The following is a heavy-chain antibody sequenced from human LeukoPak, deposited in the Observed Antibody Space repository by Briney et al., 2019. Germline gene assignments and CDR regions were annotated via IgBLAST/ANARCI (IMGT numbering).Heavy chain of an antibody. J-gene: IGHJ5*02. CDR2: INSDESST. CDR3: ARGGFGELFLSWFDP. Sequence: AGGSLRLSCAASGFTFSNYWMHWVRQAPGKGLVWVSRINSDESSTSYADSVKGRFTISRDNAKNTLYLQMNSLRAEDTAVYYCARGGFGELFLSWFDPWGQGTLATVSS. CDR1: GFTFSNYW. V-gene: IGHV3-74*01. D-gene: IGHD3-10*01.